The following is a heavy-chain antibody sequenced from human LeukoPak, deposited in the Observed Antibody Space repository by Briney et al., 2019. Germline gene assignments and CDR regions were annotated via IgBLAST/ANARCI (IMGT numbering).Heavy chain of an antibody. CDR1: GYTFTSYA. D-gene: IGHD6-19*01. Sequence: ASVKVSCKASGYTFTSYAMNWVRQAPGQGLEWMGWINTNTGNPTYAQGFTGRFVFSLDTSVSTAYLQIGSLKAEDTAVYYCARGYSSGWYREGYYYMDVWGKGTTVTVSS. V-gene: IGHV7-4-1*01. J-gene: IGHJ6*03. CDR3: ARGYSSGWYREGYYYMDV. CDR2: INTNTGNP.